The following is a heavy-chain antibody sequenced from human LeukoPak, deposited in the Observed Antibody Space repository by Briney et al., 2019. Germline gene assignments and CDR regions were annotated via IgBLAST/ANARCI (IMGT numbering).Heavy chain of an antibody. J-gene: IGHJ4*02. V-gene: IGHV3-33*06. CDR3: AKATGYYGSGSLNY. CDR1: GFTFSSYG. D-gene: IGHD3-10*01. Sequence: RSLRLSCAASGFTFSSYGMHWVRQAPGKGLEWGAVIWYGGSNKYYADSVKGRFTISRDNSKNTLYLQMNSLGAEDTAVYYCAKATGYYGSGSLNYWGQGTLVTVSS. CDR2: IWYGGSNK.